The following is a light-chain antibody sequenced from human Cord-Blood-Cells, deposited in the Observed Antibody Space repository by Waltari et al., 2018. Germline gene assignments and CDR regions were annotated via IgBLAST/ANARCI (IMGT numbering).Light chain of an antibody. V-gene: IGLV2-14*01. CDR1: SSDVGGYND. Sequence: SALTQPASVSGSPGQSITISCTGTSSDVGGYNDVSWYQQHPGKAPKLMIYDVSNRPSGVSNRFSGSKSGNTASLTISGLQAEDEADYYCSSYTSSSTLEVFGGGTKLTVL. J-gene: IGLJ3*02. CDR2: DVS. CDR3: SSYTSSSTLEV.